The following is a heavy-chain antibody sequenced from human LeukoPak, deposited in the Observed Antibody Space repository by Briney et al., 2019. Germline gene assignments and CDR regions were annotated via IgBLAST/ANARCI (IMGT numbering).Heavy chain of an antibody. CDR1: GFTFSSYG. CDR2: ISYDGSNK. V-gene: IGHV3-30*18. D-gene: IGHD5-24*01. J-gene: IGHJ4*02. CDR3: AKGGGRDGYNSGLFDY. Sequence: PGRSLRLSCAASGFTFSSYGMHWVRQAPGKGLEWAAVISYDGSNKYYADSVKGRFTISRDNSKNTLYLQMNSLRAEDTAVYYCAKGGGRDGYNSGLFDYWGQGTLVTVSS.